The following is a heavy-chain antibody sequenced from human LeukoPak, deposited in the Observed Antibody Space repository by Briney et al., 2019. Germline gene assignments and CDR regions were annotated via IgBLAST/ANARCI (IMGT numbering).Heavy chain of an antibody. Sequence: LPGGSLRLSCTASGFTFSSHAMAWVRQAPGKGLEWVSVIGGAGGSTYYADSVKGRFSISRDNSKNTVYLQMNNLRADDTAVYYCAGDPGVVAFHYLDYWGQGTLVTVSS. J-gene: IGHJ4*02. D-gene: IGHD3-3*01. CDR2: IGGAGGST. V-gene: IGHV3-23*01. CDR3: AGDPGVVAFHYLDY. CDR1: GFTFSSHA.